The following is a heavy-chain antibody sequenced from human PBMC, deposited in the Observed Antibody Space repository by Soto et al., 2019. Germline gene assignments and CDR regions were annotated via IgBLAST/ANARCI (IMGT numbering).Heavy chain of an antibody. CDR1: GYSFTSYW. D-gene: IGHD3-3*01. V-gene: IGHV5-51*01. CDR3: ARHGSNSYYDFWRRNYYYYYGMDV. CDR2: IYPGDSDT. Sequence: PGESLKISCKGSGYSFTSYWIGWVRQMPGKGLEWMGIIYPGDSDTRYSPSFQGQVTISADKSISTAYLQWSSLKASDTAMYYCARHGSNSYYDFWRRNYYYYYGMDVWGQGTTVTVSS. J-gene: IGHJ6*02.